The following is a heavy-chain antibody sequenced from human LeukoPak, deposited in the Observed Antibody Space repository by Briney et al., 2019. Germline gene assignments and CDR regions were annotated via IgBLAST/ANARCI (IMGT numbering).Heavy chain of an antibody. Sequence: ASVKVSCKASGYTFTSYDINWVRQATGQGLEWMGWINPNSGGTNYAQKFQGRVTMTRDTSISTAYMELSRLRSDDTAVYYCARTGGYSSSWSDYWGQGTLVTVSS. CDR3: ARTGGYSSSWSDY. CDR2: INPNSGGT. D-gene: IGHD6-13*01. CDR1: GYTFTSYD. J-gene: IGHJ4*02. V-gene: IGHV1-2*02.